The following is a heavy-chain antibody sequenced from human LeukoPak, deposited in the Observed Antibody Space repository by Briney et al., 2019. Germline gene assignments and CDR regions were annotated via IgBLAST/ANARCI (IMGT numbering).Heavy chain of an antibody. CDR3: ARDNDRGSCLDY. CDR1: GGSISTNY. V-gene: IGHV4-4*07. J-gene: IGHJ4*02. D-gene: IGHD3-16*01. Sequence: SETLSLTCTVSGGSISTNYWSWIRQPAGKGLEWIGHIFYSGRNNYNPSLKSRVTMSVDTSKNQFSLKLSSVTAADTAVYYCARDNDRGSCLDYWGQGTLVTVSS. CDR2: IFYSGRN.